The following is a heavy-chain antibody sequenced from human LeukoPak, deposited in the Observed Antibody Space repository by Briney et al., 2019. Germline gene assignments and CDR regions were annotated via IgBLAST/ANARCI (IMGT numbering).Heavy chain of an antibody. CDR3: PKSSTYYDILTGPRGDWFDP. V-gene: IGHV3-30*18. Sequence: GGSLRLSCVASGFTFSSYGMHWVRQAPGKGLEWVAVISYDGSNKYYADSVKGRFTISRGNSKNTLYLQMNSLRAEDTAVYYCPKSSTYYDILTGPRGDWFDPWGQGTLVTVSS. CDR2: ISYDGSNK. CDR1: GFTFSSYG. D-gene: IGHD3-9*01. J-gene: IGHJ5*02.